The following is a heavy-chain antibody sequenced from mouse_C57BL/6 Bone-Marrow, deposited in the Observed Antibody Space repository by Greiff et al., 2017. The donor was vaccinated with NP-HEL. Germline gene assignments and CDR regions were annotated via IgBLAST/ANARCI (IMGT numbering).Heavy chain of an antibody. CDR3: ARHEGGFAY. Sequence: EVKLMESGGGLVQPGGSLKLSCAASGFTFSDYYMYWVRQTPEKRLEWVAYISNGGGSTYYPDTVKGRFTISRDNAKNTLYLQISRLKSEDTAMYYCARHEGGFAYWGQGTLVTVSA. J-gene: IGHJ3*01. CDR1: GFTFSDYY. CDR2: ISNGGGST. V-gene: IGHV5-12*01.